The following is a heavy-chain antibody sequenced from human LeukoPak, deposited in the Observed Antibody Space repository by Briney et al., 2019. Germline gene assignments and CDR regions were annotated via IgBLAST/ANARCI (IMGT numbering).Heavy chain of an antibody. J-gene: IGHJ4*02. D-gene: IGHD2-15*01. CDR2: IYYSGST. Sequence: SETLSLTCIVSGGSISSSSYYWGWIRQPPGKGLEWIGSIYYSGSTYYNPSLKSRVTISVDTSKNQFSLKLSSVTAADTAVYYCARHSTEYCSGGSCYRAPFDYWGQGTLVTVSS. CDR3: ARHSTEYCSGGSCYRAPFDY. CDR1: GGSISSSSYY. V-gene: IGHV4-39*01.